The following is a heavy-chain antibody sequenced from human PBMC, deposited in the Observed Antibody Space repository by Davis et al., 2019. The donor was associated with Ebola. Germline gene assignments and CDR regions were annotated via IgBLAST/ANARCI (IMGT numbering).Heavy chain of an antibody. CDR2: IGSYT. CDR3: VRQWFGETD. V-gene: IGHV3-48*02. D-gene: IGHD3-10*01. Sequence: GESLKISCTDSVITFSSYAITWLRQAPGKGLEWVANIGSYTHYADSVKGRFTISRDNAKNSLYLQMNSLRDEDTAVYYCVRQWFGETDWGQGTLVTVSS. CDR1: VITFSSYA. J-gene: IGHJ4*02.